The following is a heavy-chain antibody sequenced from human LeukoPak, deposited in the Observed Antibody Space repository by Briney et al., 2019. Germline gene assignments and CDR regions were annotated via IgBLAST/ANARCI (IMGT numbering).Heavy chain of an antibody. CDR3: ARKIDSSGYFS. D-gene: IGHD3-22*01. V-gene: IGHV4-34*01. Sequence: SETLSLTCAVYGGSFSGYYWSWIRQPPGKGLEWIGEINHSGSTNYNPSLKSRVTISVDTSKNQFSLKLSSVTAVDTAVYYCARKIDSSGYFSWGQGILVTVSS. J-gene: IGHJ4*02. CDR1: GGSFSGYY. CDR2: INHSGST.